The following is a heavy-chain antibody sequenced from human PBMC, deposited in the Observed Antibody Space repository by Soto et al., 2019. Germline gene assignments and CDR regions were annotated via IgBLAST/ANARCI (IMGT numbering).Heavy chain of an antibody. CDR2: INPNSGGT. D-gene: IGHD3-3*01. J-gene: IGHJ6*02. Sequence: ASVKVSCKASGYTFTGYYMHWVRQAPGQGLEWMGWINPNSGGTNYAQKFQGRVTMTRDTSISTAYMELSRLRSDDTAVYYCARDQGWMYYDFWSVYYGMDVWGQGTTVTV. CDR1: GYTFTGYY. V-gene: IGHV1-2*02. CDR3: ARDQGWMYYDFWSVYYGMDV.